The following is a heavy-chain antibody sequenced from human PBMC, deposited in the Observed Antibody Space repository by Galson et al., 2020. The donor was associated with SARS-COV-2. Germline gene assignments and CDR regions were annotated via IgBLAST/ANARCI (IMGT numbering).Heavy chain of an antibody. V-gene: IGHV3-11*01. D-gene: IGHD3-10*01. CDR2: VSSSGAKI. J-gene: IGHJ4*02. CDR1: GIRFSDSY. Sequence: GGSLRLSCEVSGIRFSDSYMSWIRQIPGKGLQWLAYVSSSGAKILYADSVKGRFTISRDNSKNSVYLQMNSLRADDTALYYCAREGTRSWFQFWGRGTLVTVSS. CDR3: AREGTRSWFQF.